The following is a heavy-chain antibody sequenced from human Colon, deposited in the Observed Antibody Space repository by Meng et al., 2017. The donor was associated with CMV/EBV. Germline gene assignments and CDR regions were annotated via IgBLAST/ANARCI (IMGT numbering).Heavy chain of an antibody. V-gene: IGHV3-23*01. CDR3: AKERDFFGDMATNAFDY. J-gene: IGHJ4*02. Sequence: LTFNSYAMNWVRQAPGKGLEWVSSISGSGGSTYDADSVKGRFTISRDNSKNTLYLQMNSLSADDTAVYYCAKERDFFGDMATNAFDYWGQGTLVTVSS. CDR2: ISGSGGST. CDR1: LTFNSYA. D-gene: IGHD5-24*01.